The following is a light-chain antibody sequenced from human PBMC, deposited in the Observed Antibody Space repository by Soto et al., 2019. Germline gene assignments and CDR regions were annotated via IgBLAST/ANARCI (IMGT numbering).Light chain of an antibody. J-gene: IGLJ2*01. Sequence: QSVLAQPPSASGTPGQTVTISCSGGSSNIKTNGVSWYQQVPGAAPKLLIYSNSQRPSGAPDRFSGSKSGTSASLAISGLQSEDEATYHCSTWDVSLNGLIFGGGTQLTVL. CDR2: SNS. CDR3: STWDVSLNGLI. CDR1: SSNIKTNG. V-gene: IGLV1-44*01.